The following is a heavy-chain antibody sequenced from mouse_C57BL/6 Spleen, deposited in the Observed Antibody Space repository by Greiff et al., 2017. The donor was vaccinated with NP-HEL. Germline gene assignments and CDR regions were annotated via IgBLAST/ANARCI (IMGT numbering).Heavy chain of an antibody. V-gene: IGHV1-42*01. CDR3: ARSGYADPWFAY. D-gene: IGHD3-2*02. CDR1: GYSFTGYY. Sequence: EVQLQQSGPELVKPGASVKISCKASGYSFTGYYMNWVKQSPEKSLEWIGEINPSTGGTTYNQKFKAKATLTVDKSSSTAYMQLKSLTSEDSAVYCCARSGYADPWFAYWGQGTLVTVSA. J-gene: IGHJ3*01. CDR2: INPSTGGT.